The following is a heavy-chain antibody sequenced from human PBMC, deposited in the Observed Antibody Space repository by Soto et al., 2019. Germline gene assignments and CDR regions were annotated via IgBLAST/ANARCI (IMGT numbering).Heavy chain of an antibody. Sequence: ESGGDLVKPGGSLRLSCAASGFMFSSAWMSWVRQAPGKGLEWVGRIKSKRDGGTTDYAPPVKGRFVISRDDSKNTLYLQMNSLKTDDTAVYYCVEGWNDFWGQGTLVVVSS. CDR2: IKSKRDGGTT. CDR1: GFMFSSAW. D-gene: IGHD1-1*01. J-gene: IGHJ4*02. CDR3: VEGWNDF. V-gene: IGHV3-15*01.